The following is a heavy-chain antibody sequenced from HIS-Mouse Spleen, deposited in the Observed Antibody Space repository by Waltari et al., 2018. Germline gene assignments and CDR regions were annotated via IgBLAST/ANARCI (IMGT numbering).Heavy chain of an antibody. V-gene: IGHV3-30*18. Sequence: QVQLVESGGGVVQPGRSLRLSCAASGFTFSSYGMHWVRQAPCKGLEWVSVISYDGSNKYYADSVKGRFTISRDNSKNTLYLQMNSLRAEDTAVYYCAKDQRSYYGSGALNWFDPWGQGTLVTVSS. D-gene: IGHD3-10*01. CDR1: GFTFSSYG. CDR3: AKDQRSYYGSGALNWFDP. J-gene: IGHJ5*02. CDR2: ISYDGSNK.